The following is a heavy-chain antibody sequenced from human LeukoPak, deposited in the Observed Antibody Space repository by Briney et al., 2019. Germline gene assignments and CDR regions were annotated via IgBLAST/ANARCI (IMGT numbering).Heavy chain of an antibody. V-gene: IGHV3-23*01. J-gene: IGHJ4*02. D-gene: IGHD5-12*01. CDR2: ISGSAGST. CDR3: AKAGRYRGYDDFFNY. Sequence: PGGSLRLSCAASGITFSSFAMSWVRQAPGKGLEWVSAISGSAGSTYYADSVKGRFTTSRDNSKNTLYLQMNSLRADDTAVYYCAKAGRYRGYDDFFNYWGQGNLVTVSS. CDR1: GITFSSFA.